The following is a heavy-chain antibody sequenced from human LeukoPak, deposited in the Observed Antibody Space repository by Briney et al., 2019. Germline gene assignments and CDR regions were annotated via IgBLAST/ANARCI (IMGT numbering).Heavy chain of an antibody. CDR1: GFTFNSYA. D-gene: IGHD3-10*01. CDR3: AKVMTRTMVRGVPPSDY. Sequence: GGSLRLSCAASGFTFNSYAINWVRQAPGKGLEWVSTVSLTGGTTYHADSVKGRFTISRDNSKSTVYLQMNSLRAEDTAVYYCAKVMTRTMVRGVPPSDYWGQGTLVTVSS. CDR2: VSLTGGTT. V-gene: IGHV3-23*01. J-gene: IGHJ4*02.